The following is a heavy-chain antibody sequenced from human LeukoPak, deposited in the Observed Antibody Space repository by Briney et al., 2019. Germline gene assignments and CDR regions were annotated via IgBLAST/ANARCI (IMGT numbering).Heavy chain of an antibody. Sequence: SQTLSLTCXVSGGSISSGSYYWSWIRRPAGKGLESIGRIYTSGSTNYNPSLKSRVTISVDTSKNQFSLKLSSVTAADTAVYYCAREGSSSWTGKYYFDYWGQGTLVTVSS. CDR3: AREGSSSWTGKYYFDY. D-gene: IGHD6-13*01. V-gene: IGHV4-61*02. CDR2: IYTSGST. J-gene: IGHJ4*02. CDR1: GGSISSGSYY.